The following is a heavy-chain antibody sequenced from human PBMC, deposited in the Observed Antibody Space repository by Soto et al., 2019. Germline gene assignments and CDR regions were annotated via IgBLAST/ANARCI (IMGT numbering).Heavy chain of an antibody. CDR3: ATHPIRGYSAHFDL. CDR1: GYTLTELS. J-gene: IGHJ2*01. Sequence: ASVKVSCKVSGYTLTELSMHWVRQAPGKGLEWMGGFDPEDGETIYAQKFQGRVTMTEDTSTDTAYMELSSLRSEDTAVYYCATHPIRGYSAHFDLWGRGTLVTVSS. V-gene: IGHV1-24*01. D-gene: IGHD5-12*01. CDR2: FDPEDGET.